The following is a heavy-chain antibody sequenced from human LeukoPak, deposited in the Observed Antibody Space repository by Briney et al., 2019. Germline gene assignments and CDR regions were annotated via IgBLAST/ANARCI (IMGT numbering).Heavy chain of an antibody. CDR1: GGSISSYY. D-gene: IGHD5-12*01. V-gene: IGHV4-59*01. CDR3: ARSAPADIVATTFDY. J-gene: IGHJ4*02. Sequence: SETLSLTCTVSGGSISSYYWSWIRQPPGKGLQWIGYIYYSGRTNYNPSLKSRVTISVDTSKNQFSLKLSSVTAADTAVYYCARSAPADIVATTFDYWRQGTLVTVSS. CDR2: IYYSGRT.